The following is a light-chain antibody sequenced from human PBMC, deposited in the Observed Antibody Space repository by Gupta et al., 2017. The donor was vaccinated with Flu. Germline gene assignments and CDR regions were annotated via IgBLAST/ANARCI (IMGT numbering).Light chain of an antibody. CDR3: QQDNSYWT. CDR2: QAS. CDR1: QSVSSR. J-gene: IGKJ1*01. V-gene: IGKV1-5*03. Sequence: SPSILSASVGDRVTISCRASQSVSSRLGWYQQKPGKAPKLLIYQASALESGVPSRYSGSGSGTEFTLTISSRQPEDFAIYYCQQDNSYWTFGQGTKVEIK.